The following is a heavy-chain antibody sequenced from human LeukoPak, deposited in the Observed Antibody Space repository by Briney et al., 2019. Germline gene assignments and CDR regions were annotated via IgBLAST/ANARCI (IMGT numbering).Heavy chain of an antibody. Sequence: SETLSLTCTVSGGSISTNDYFWSWIRQSPEKGLEWIGYIHYSGITKSNPSLESRLILSVDTSKNQLSLRLTSVTAADTAVYYCARAPLTTATSDYFDLWGLGTLVTVSS. J-gene: IGHJ4*02. D-gene: IGHD4-17*01. V-gene: IGHV4-30-4*01. CDR3: ARAPLTTATSDYFDL. CDR2: IHYSGIT. CDR1: GGSISTNDYF.